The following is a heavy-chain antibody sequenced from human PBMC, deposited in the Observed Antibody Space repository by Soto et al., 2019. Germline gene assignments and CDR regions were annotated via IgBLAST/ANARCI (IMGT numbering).Heavy chain of an antibody. J-gene: IGHJ6*02. CDR1: GGSISSGDYY. D-gene: IGHD3-9*01. Sequence: SETLYLTCTVSGGSISSGDYYWSWIRQPPGKGQEWIGYIYYSGSTYYNPSLKSRVTISVDTSKNQFSLKLSSVTAADTAVYYCARDHYVYDILTGYGYYYGMDVWGQGTTVTVSS. CDR3: ARDHYVYDILTGYGYYYGMDV. CDR2: IYYSGST. V-gene: IGHV4-30-4*01.